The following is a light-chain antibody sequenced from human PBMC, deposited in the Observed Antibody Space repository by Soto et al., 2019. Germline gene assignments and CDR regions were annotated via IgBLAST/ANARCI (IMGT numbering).Light chain of an antibody. CDR2: KAS. J-gene: IGKJ1*01. CDR3: QQYNSYSQT. CDR1: ETISDW. V-gene: IGKV1-5*03. Sequence: DIQMTQSPSTLSASVGDRVTITCRASETISDWLAWYQQKPGKAPKLLIYKASNLEPGVPPRFSGSGSGTEFTLTITSLQPDDFATYYCQQYNSYSQTFGQGTKVDIK.